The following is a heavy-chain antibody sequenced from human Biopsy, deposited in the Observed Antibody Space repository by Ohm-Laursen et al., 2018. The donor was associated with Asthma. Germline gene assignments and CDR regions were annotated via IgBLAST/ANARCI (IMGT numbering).Heavy chain of an antibody. CDR1: GYNFNKAG. Sequence: ASGKVSRKDSGYNFNKAGITRVGPGPGKRAEWNGWVRVYNGNTKVAQKLQDRVTMITDTSTSTAYMELRSLRSDDTAVYFCARAVDYSHYYGIDVWGQGTTVTVS. D-gene: IGHD3-10*01. CDR2: VRVYNGNT. CDR3: ARAVDYSHYYGIDV. J-gene: IGHJ6*02. V-gene: IGHV1-18*01.